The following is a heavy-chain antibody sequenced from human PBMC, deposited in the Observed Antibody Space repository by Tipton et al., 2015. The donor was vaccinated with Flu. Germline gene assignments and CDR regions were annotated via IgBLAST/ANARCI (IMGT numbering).Heavy chain of an antibody. CDR3: ARRSYSNYVSDPKNWFDP. J-gene: IGHJ5*02. CDR1: GGSISSYY. CDR2: VHYSGSS. V-gene: IGHV4-59*08. D-gene: IGHD4-11*01. Sequence: LRLSCTISGGSISSYYWTWIRQPPGKGLEWIGYVHYSGSSSYNPSLKSRVTISVDTSKDQFSLKVISVTAADTAVYYCARRSYSNYVSDPKNWFDPWGQGTLVTVSS.